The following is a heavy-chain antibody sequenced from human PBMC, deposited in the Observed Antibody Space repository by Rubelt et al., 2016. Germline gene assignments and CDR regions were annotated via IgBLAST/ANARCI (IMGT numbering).Heavy chain of an antibody. J-gene: IGHJ4*02. Sequence: WAASGFTFSSYAMSWVRQAPGKGLEWVSAISGSGGSTYYADSVKGRFTISRDNSKNTLYLQMNSLRAEDTAVYYCARVERFLEWLLNDYWGQGTLVTVSS. CDR1: GFTFSSYA. CDR2: ISGSGGST. CDR3: ARVERFLEWLLNDY. D-gene: IGHD3-3*01. V-gene: IGHV3-23*01.